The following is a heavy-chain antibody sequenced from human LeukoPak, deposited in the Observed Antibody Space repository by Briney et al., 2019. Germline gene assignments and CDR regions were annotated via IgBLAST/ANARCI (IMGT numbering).Heavy chain of an antibody. J-gene: IGHJ4*02. CDR2: ISSSSSTI. D-gene: IGHD2/OR15-2a*01. CDR3: ARDNMGFDY. Sequence: GGSLRLSCAASGFTFSRFSIHWVRQAPGKGLEWVSYISSSSSTIYYADSVKGRFTISRDNAKNSLYLQMNSLRAEDTAVYYCARDNMGFDYWGQGTLVTVYS. CDR1: GFTFSRFS. V-gene: IGHV3-48*01.